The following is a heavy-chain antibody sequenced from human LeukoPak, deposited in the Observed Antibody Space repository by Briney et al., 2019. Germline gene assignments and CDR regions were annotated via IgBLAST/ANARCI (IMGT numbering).Heavy chain of an antibody. Sequence: ASETQSLTCTVSGGSISSGDYYWSWIRQPPGKGLEWIGYIYYSGSTYYNPSLKSRVTISVDTSKNQFSLKLSSVTAADTAVYYCARGIVVVPAARVDYFDYWGQGTLVTVSS. V-gene: IGHV4-30-4*01. CDR1: GGSISSGDYY. CDR3: ARGIVVVPAARVDYFDY. CDR2: IYYSGST. D-gene: IGHD2-2*01. J-gene: IGHJ4*02.